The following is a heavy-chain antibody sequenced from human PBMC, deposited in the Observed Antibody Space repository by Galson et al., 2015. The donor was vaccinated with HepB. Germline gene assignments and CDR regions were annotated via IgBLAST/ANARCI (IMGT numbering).Heavy chain of an antibody. D-gene: IGHD4-17*01. J-gene: IGHJ5*02. CDR3: ARRYDYGDYRFDP. CDR2: IYYSGST. Sequence: SETLSLTCTVSGGSISSYYWSWIRQPPGKGLEWIGYIYYSGSTNYNPSLKSRVTISVDTSKNQFSLKLSSVTAADTAVYYCARRYDYGDYRFDPWGQGTLVTVSS. V-gene: IGHV4-59*08. CDR1: GGSISSYY.